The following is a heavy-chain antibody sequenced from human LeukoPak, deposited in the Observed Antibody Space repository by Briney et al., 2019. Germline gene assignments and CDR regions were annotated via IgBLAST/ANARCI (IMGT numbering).Heavy chain of an antibody. D-gene: IGHD1-26*01. V-gene: IGHV3-48*02. Sequence: GGSLRLSCAASGFSLNTYGMSWVRQAPGKGLEWVSYISGSSVSIYYADSVKGQFTISRDNAKNSLYLQMNSLRDEDTAVYYCARSGSGSFPFDYWGRGTLVTVSS. CDR1: GFSLNTYG. CDR2: ISGSSVSI. CDR3: ARSGSGSFPFDY. J-gene: IGHJ4*02.